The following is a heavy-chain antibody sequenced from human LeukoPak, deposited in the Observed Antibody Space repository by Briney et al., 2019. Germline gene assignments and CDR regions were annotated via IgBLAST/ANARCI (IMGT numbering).Heavy chain of an antibody. V-gene: IGHV3-48*01. CDR1: GFNFSSYS. D-gene: IGHD6-19*01. CDR2: ISSSGSTI. Sequence: GGSLRLSCAASGFNFSSYSMNWVRQAPGKGLEGVSYISSSGSTIYYADSVKGRFTISRDNGKNSLYLQMNSLRAEDTAVYYCARESGIAVATLDYWGQGTLVTVSS. CDR3: ARESGIAVATLDY. J-gene: IGHJ4*02.